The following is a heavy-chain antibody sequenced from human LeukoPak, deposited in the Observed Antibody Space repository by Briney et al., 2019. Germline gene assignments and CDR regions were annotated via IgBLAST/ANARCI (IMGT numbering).Heavy chain of an antibody. Sequence: GGSLRLSCAASGFTFSSYGMHWVRQAPGKGLEWVAVISYDGSNKYYADSVKGRFTISRDNSKNTLYLQMNSLRAEDTAVYYCAKDEGIRCLNGDCPFDHWGQGILVTVSP. CDR1: GFTFSSYG. CDR2: ISYDGSNK. J-gene: IGHJ4*02. V-gene: IGHV3-30*18. D-gene: IGHD2-21*01. CDR3: AKDEGIRCLNGDCPFDH.